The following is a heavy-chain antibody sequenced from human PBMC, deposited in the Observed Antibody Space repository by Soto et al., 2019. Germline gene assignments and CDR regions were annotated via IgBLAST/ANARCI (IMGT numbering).Heavy chain of an antibody. CDR3: ARVYYYDSTGYSTHLDY. D-gene: IGHD3-22*01. J-gene: IGHJ4*02. CDR1: GGTLSSYA. CDR2: IIPIFGTA. Sequence: SVKVSCKASGGTLSSYAISWVRQAPGQGLEWMGGIIPIFGTANYAQKFQGRVTITADESTSTAYMELSSLRSEDTAVYYCARVYYYDSTGYSTHLDYWGKGTLVTVSS. V-gene: IGHV1-69*13.